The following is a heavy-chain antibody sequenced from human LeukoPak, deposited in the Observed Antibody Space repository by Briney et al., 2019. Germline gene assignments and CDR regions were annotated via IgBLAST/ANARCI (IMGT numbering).Heavy chain of an antibody. CDR1: GYTFTSYA. D-gene: IGHD5-12*01. J-gene: IGHJ3*02. V-gene: IGHV7-4-1*02. CDR3: AREGIVATPNAFDI. Sequence: ASVKVSCKASGYTFTSYAMNWVRQAPGQGLEWMGWINTNTGNPTYAQGFTGRFVFSLDTSVSTAYLQISSLKAEDTAVYYCAREGIVATPNAFDIWGQGTMVTVSS. CDR2: INTNTGNP.